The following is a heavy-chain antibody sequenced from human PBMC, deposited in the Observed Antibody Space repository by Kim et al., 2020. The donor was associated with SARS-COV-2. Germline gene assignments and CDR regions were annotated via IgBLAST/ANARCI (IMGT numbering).Heavy chain of an antibody. Sequence: GGSLRLSCATSGFTFSNAWMSWVRQAPGKGLEWVGRIKSKTDGGTTDYSAPVKGRFTISSDDSKNTLYLQMNSLKTEDTAVYYCTTAFDSLFDYWGQGTLVTVSS. J-gene: IGHJ4*02. V-gene: IGHV3-15*01. CDR3: TTAFDSLFDY. D-gene: IGHD3-22*01. CDR1: GFTFSNAW. CDR2: IKSKTDGGTT.